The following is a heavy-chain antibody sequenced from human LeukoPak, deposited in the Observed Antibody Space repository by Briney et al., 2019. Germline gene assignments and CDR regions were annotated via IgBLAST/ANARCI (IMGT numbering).Heavy chain of an antibody. CDR2: ISHSGST. Sequence: SETLSLTCAVYGGSFSGYYWSWIRQPPGKGLEWIGEISHSGSTNYNPSLKSRVTISVDTSKNQFSLKLSSVTAADTAVYYCARRNCSGGSCYFDYWGQGTLVTVSS. J-gene: IGHJ4*02. V-gene: IGHV4-34*01. CDR3: ARRNCSGGSCYFDY. CDR1: GGSFSGYY. D-gene: IGHD2-15*01.